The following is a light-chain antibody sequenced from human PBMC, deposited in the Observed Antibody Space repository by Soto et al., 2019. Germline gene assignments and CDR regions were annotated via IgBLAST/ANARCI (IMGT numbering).Light chain of an antibody. V-gene: IGLV2-8*01. CDR3: SSYAGINNLGV. J-gene: IGLJ1*01. Sequence: QSALTQPPSASGSPGQSVTISCTGTSSDVGGYKYVSWYQQHPGKAPKLMIFEVNKRPSGVPDRFSGSKSGNTASLTVSGLQAEDEADHDCSSYAGINNLGVFGTGTKGTVL. CDR2: EVN. CDR1: SSDVGGYKY.